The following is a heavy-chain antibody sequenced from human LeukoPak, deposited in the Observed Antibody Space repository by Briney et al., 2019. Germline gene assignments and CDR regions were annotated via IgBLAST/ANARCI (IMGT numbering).Heavy chain of an antibody. V-gene: IGHV1-69*01. CDR3: ATVFRDGYNPSYFDY. Sequence: SVKVSCKASGGTFGSYAISWVRQAPGQGLEWMGGIIPIFGTANYAQKFQGRVTITADESTSTAYMELSSLRSEDTAVYYCATVFRDGYNPSYFDYWGQGTLVTVSS. J-gene: IGHJ4*02. CDR2: IIPIFGTA. D-gene: IGHD5-24*01. CDR1: GGTFGSYA.